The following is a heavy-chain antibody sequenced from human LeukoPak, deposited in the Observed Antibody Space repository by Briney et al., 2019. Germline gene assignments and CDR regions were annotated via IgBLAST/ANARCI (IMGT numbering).Heavy chain of an antibody. CDR3: ASSSWSGSYFDY. Sequence: SETLSLTCAVSGYSVSSGYYWGWIRQPPGKGLEWIGSIFYSERAYHNPSLRSGVTISLDTCQNQFSLNLRSAAAADTAVYYCASSSWSGSYFDYWGQGTLVTVSS. J-gene: IGHJ4*02. V-gene: IGHV4-38-2*01. D-gene: IGHD6-13*01. CDR2: IFYSERA. CDR1: GYSVSSGYY.